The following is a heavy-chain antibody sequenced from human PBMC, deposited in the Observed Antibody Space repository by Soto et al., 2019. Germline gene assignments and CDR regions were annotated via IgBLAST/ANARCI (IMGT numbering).Heavy chain of an antibody. D-gene: IGHD6-13*01. CDR1: CGSISSGGYY. Sequence: SETLSLTCTVSCGSISSGGYYWSWIRQHPGKGLEWIGYIYYSGSTYYNPSLKSRVTISVDTSKNQFSLKLSSVTAADTAVYYCAALLGYSSSWYPQGLDEDMDVWGQGTTVTVSS. V-gene: IGHV4-31*03. J-gene: IGHJ6*02. CDR3: AALLGYSSSWYPQGLDEDMDV. CDR2: IYYSGST.